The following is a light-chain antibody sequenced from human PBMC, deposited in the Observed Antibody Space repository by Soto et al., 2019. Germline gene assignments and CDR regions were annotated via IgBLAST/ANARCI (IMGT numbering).Light chain of an antibody. V-gene: IGKV3-15*01. CDR3: QQYHNWPPQYT. Sequence: EIVMTQSPASLSVSPGDGASLSCRASQSVASNVAWYQQKPGQGPRLLIHGASTRAAGVPARFSGSGSGTDFTLTISSLQSEDFATYYCQQYHNWPPQYTFGQGTKLQIK. J-gene: IGKJ2*01. CDR2: GAS. CDR1: QSVASN.